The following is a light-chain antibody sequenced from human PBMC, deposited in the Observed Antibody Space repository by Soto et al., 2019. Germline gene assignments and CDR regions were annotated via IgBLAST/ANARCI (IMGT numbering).Light chain of an antibody. V-gene: IGLV2-23*02. CDR2: EVT. CDR1: SSDIGSYNL. J-gene: IGLJ2*01. Sequence: QSVLAQPASVSGSPGQSITMSCTGSSSDIGSYNLVSWYQQHPGKAPKLIIYEVTKRPSGVSTRFSGSKSGNTASLTISGLQAEDVGEYYCSSYADSGTFVGFGGGTKLTVL. CDR3: SSYADSGTFVG.